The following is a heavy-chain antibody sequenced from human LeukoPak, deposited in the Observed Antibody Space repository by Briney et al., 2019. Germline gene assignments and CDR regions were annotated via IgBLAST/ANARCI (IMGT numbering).Heavy chain of an antibody. CDR3: ASLDAGSGSWLMGENWSDP. V-gene: IGHV3-48*03. D-gene: IGHD3-10*01. CDR2: ISSSGSTI. J-gene: IGHJ5*02. CDR1: GFTFSRYE. Sequence: GGSLRLSCAASGFTFSRYEMNWVRQAPGKGLQWISYISSSGSTIYYADFVKGRFTISRDNAENSLYLQMNSLRVEDTAVYYCASLDAGSGSWLMGENWSDPWGQGALVTVSS.